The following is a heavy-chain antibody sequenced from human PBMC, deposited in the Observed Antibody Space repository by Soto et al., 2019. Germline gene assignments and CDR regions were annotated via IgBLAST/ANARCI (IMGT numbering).Heavy chain of an antibody. CDR1: GFTLSGYA. V-gene: IGHV3-64*01. Sequence: EVQLAESGGGLAQPGGSLRPSCAASGFTLSGYAMDWIRQAQGKGLEYVSGISSNGVGTYYATSVQGRFPISRDNSKTTVYLQMGSLRPEDMAVYYCARCARPDFYYRDVWGKGTTVTVS. J-gene: IGHJ6*03. CDR3: ARCARPDFYYRDV. CDR2: ISSNGVGT. D-gene: IGHD6-6*01.